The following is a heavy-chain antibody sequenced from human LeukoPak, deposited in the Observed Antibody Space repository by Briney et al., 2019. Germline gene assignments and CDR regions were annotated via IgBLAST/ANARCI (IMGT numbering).Heavy chain of an antibody. CDR3: TRGSIAYYYMDV. Sequence: PSETLSLTCTVSGGSISSSSYYWGWIRQPPGKGLEWVGSIYYSGSTYYNPSLKSRVTISVDTSKNQFSLKLSSVTAADTAVYYCTRGSIAYYYMDVWGKGTRSPSP. CDR2: IYYSGST. J-gene: IGHJ6*03. CDR1: GGSISSSSYY. D-gene: IGHD3-22*01. V-gene: IGHV4-39*07.